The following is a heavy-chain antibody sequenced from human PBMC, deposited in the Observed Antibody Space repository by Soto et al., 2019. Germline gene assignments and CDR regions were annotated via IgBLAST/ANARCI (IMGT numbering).Heavy chain of an antibody. J-gene: IGHJ4*02. CDR2: IYPTDSDV. V-gene: IGHV5-51*01. CDR3: ARQESGTARPDY. Sequence: GESLKTSCKASGYIFTTYWIGWVRQMPGKGLEWMGIIYPTDSDVRYSPSFEGQVTMSADKSINTAYLQWSSLKASDSAMYYCARQESGTARPDYWGQGTLVTVSS. D-gene: IGHD1-26*01. CDR1: GYIFTTYW.